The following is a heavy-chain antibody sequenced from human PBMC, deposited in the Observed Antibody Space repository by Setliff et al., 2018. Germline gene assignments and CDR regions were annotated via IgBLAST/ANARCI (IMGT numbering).Heavy chain of an antibody. CDR2: IVPIVGIT. D-gene: IGHD3-22*01. J-gene: IGHJ6*02. V-gene: IGHV1-69*10. CDR3: ASHVVVISRGRMALYGMDV. Sequence: ASVKVSCKASGGTFSKYGISWVRQAPGQGFEWMGGIVPIVGITNYAQNFQGRVTITADESTSTAYMELSSPMSEDTAVYYCASHVVVISRGRMALYGMDVWGQGTTVTVSS. CDR1: GGTFSKYG.